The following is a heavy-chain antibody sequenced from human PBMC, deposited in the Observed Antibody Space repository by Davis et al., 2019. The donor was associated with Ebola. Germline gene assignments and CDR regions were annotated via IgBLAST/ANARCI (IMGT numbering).Heavy chain of an antibody. CDR2: ISSSSSYI. Sequence: PGGSLRLSCAASGFTFSSYSMNWVRQAPGKGLEWVSSISSSSSYIYYADSVKGRFTISRDNAKNSLYLQMNSLRAEDTAVYYCARSIAVAGMGAGVIAIRESYFDYWGQGTLVTVSS. V-gene: IGHV3-21*01. CDR3: ARSIAVAGMGAGVIAIRESYFDY. D-gene: IGHD6-19*01. J-gene: IGHJ4*02. CDR1: GFTFSSYS.